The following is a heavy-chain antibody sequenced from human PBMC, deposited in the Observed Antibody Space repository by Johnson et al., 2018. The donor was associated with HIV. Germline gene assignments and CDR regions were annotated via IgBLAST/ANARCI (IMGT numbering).Heavy chain of an antibody. J-gene: IGHJ3*02. D-gene: IGHD3-22*01. CDR3: ARDVAATMIVVGGAYDAFDI. CDR2: ISYDGSNK. Sequence: QVQLVESGGGLVQPGGSLRLSCAASGFTFSSYAMHWVRQAPGKGLEWVAVISYDGSNKYYADSVKGRFTISRDNSKNTLYLQMNSLRAEDTAVYYCARDVAATMIVVGGAYDAFDIWGQGT. V-gene: IGHV3-30*04. CDR1: GFTFSSYA.